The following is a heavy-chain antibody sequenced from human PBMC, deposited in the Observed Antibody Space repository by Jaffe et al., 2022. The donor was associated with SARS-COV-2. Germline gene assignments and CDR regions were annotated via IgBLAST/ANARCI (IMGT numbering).Heavy chain of an antibody. J-gene: IGHJ6*02. CDR2: TYYRSKWYN. V-gene: IGHV6-1*01. Sequence: QVQLQQSGPGLVKPSQTLSLTCAISGDSVSSNSAAWNWIRQSPSRGLEWLGRTYYRSKWYNDYAVSVKSRITINPDTSKNQFSLQLNSVTPEDTAVYYCAREKIAVAGNQWDEPDYYYGMDVWGQGTTVTVSS. CDR1: GDSVSSNSAA. CDR3: AREKIAVAGNQWDEPDYYYGMDV. D-gene: IGHD6-19*01.